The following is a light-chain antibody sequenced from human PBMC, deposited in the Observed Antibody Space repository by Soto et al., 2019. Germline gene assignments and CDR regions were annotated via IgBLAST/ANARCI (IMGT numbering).Light chain of an antibody. CDR1: QSVSSN. CDR2: GAS. J-gene: IGKJ1*01. CDR3: QQYNNWPPWT. Sequence: EIVVTQSPATLSVSPGERATLSCRASQSVSSNLAWYQQKPGQAPRLLIYGASTRATGIPARFSGSRSGTEFTLTLSSLQSQEFAVYYCQQYNNWPPWTFGQGTKVEIK. V-gene: IGKV3-15*01.